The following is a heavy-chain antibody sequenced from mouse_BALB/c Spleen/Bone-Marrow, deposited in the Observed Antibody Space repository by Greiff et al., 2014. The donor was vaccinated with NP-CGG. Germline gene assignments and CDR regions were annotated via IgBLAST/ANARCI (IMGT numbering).Heavy chain of an antibody. D-gene: IGHD2-4*01. Sequence: VHVKQSGAELVRSGASVKLSCTASGFNIKDYYMHWVKQRPEQGLEWIGWIDPENGDTEYAPKFQGKATMTADTSSNTAYLQLSSLTSEDTAVYYCNARGDYDFDYFDYWGRGTTLTVPS. CDR2: IDPENGDT. V-gene: IGHV14-4*02. CDR3: NARGDYDFDYFDY. J-gene: IGHJ2*01. CDR1: GFNIKDYY.